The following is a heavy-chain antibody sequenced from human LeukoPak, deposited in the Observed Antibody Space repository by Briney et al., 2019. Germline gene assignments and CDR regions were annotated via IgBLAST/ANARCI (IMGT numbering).Heavy chain of an antibody. CDR3: ARADSSGWYGASIDY. Sequence: GGSLRLSCAASGFTFSSYDMHWVRQATGKGLEWVSAIGTAGDTYYPGSVKGRFTISRENAKTSLYLQMNSLRAGDTAVYYCARADSSGWYGASIDYWGQGTLVTVSS. J-gene: IGHJ4*02. CDR1: GFTFSSYD. CDR2: IGTAGDT. D-gene: IGHD6-19*01. V-gene: IGHV3-13*01.